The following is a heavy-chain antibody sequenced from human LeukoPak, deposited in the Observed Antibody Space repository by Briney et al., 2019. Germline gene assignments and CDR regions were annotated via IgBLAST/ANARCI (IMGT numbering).Heavy chain of an antibody. V-gene: IGHV4-39*01. CDR3: ARHGFRAGGSWIFDY. CDR2: IYYSGST. CDR1: GASISSSSYY. J-gene: IGHJ4*02. D-gene: IGHD3-10*01. Sequence: PAETLSLTCTVSGASISSSSYYWGWIRQPPGKGLEWIGSIYYSGSTHYNPSLKSRVTISVDTSKNQFSLKLSSVTAADTAVYYCARHGFRAGGSWIFDYWGQGTLVTVSS.